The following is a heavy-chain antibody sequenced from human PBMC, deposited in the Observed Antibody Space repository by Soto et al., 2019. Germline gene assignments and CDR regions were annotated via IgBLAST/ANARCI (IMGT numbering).Heavy chain of an antibody. D-gene: IGHD3-10*01. CDR2: TYYRSKWFN. CDR1: GDSVSSNRAA. Sequence: SQSRSRTCAISGDSVSSNRAAWNLIIQSPSRGLESLGRTYYRSKWFNDHAIYVKSRIAINPDTSKNHFSLQLNSVTPDDTAVYDCARTPPSHGVKHIYFCGRGTGVTVS. V-gene: IGHV6-1*01. J-gene: IGHJ6*03. CDR3: ARTPPSHGVKHIYF.